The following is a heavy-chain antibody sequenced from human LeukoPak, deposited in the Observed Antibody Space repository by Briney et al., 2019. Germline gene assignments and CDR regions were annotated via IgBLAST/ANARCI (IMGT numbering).Heavy chain of an antibody. D-gene: IGHD3-22*01. CDR1: GYTFTGYY. V-gene: IGHV1-18*04. J-gene: IGHJ4*02. Sequence: ASVKVSCKASGYTFTGYYMHWVRQAPGQGLEWMGWISAYNGNTNYAQKLQGRVTMTTDTSTSTAYMELRSLRSDDTAVYYCASERYYYDSSGYFRAYYFDYWGQGTLVTVSS. CDR2: ISAYNGNT. CDR3: ASERYYYDSSGYFRAYYFDY.